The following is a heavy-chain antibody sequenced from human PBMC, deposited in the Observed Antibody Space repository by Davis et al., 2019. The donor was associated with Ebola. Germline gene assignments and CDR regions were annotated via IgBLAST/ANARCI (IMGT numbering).Heavy chain of an antibody. D-gene: IGHD6-13*01. Sequence: ASVKVSCKASGYTFTGYYMHWVRQAPGQGLEWMGRINPNSGGTNYAQKFQGRVTMTRDTSISTAYMELSRLRSDDTAVYYCASFLAAAGFDAFDIWGQGTMVTVSS. CDR1: GYTFTGYY. J-gene: IGHJ3*02. V-gene: IGHV1-2*06. CDR2: INPNSGGT. CDR3: ASFLAAAGFDAFDI.